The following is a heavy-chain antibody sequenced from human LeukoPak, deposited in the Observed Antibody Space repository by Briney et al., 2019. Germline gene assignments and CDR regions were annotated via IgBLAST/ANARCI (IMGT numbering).Heavy chain of an antibody. CDR2: IYYSGST. D-gene: IGHD1-26*01. CDR3: AAWVGDFLGDY. CDR1: NGSISSNRYY. Sequence: SETLSLTCTVPNGSISSNRYYWGWIRQPPGKGLEWIGSIYYSGSTYYNPSLKSRVTTSVDTSKNQFSLKLSSVTAADTAVYYCAAWVGDFLGDYWGQGTLVTVSS. V-gene: IGHV4-39*07. J-gene: IGHJ4*02.